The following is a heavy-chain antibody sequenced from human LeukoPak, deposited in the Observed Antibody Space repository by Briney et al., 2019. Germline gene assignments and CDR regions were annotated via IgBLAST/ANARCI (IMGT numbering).Heavy chain of an antibody. CDR1: GYTLTSYY. CDR3: ASVYKYGMDV. Sequence: ASAKVSCKASGYTLTSYYLHWVRQATGQWLEWMAIINPSGGSTSHAQKFKGRVTMTRDTTASTVYMELSSLRSEDTAVYYCASVYKYGMDVWGQGTTVTVSS. CDR2: INPSGGST. V-gene: IGHV1-46*01. J-gene: IGHJ6*02.